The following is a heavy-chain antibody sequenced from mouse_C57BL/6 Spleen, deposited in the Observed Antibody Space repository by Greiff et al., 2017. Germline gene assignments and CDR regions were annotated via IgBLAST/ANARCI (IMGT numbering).Heavy chain of an antibody. CDR3: ASTHDYGSSYEGFAY. V-gene: IGHV1-26*01. Sequence: VQLQQSGPELVKPGASVKISCKASGYTFTDYYMNWVKQSHGKSLEWIGDINPNNGGTSYNQKFKGKATLTVDKSSSTAYMELRSLTSEDSAVYYRASTHDYGSSYEGFAYGGQGSLVIVSA. CDR2: INPNNGGT. J-gene: IGHJ3*01. CDR1: GYTFTDYY. D-gene: IGHD1-1*01.